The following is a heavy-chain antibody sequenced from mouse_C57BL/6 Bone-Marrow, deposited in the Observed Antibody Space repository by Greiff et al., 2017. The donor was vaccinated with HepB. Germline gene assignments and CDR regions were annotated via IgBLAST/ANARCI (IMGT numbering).Heavy chain of an antibody. CDR1: GYTFTSYW. J-gene: IGHJ4*01. D-gene: IGHD2-4*01. V-gene: IGHV1-72*01. CDR2: IDPNSGGT. CDR3: GRDMIRGYYCAMDY. Sequence: QVQLQQPGAELVKPGASVKLSCKASGYTFTSYWMHWVKQRPGRGLEWIGRIDPNSGGTKYNEEFKSKATMTVDKHSSTAYMQLSSLTSEDSAVYYYGRDMIRGYYCAMDYWGQGTSVTVSS.